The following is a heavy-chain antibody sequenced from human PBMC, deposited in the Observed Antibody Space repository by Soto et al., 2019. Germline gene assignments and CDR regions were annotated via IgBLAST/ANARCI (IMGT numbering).Heavy chain of an antibody. Sequence: QITLKESGPTLVKPTQTLTLTCTYSGFSLSTTGVGVGWIRQPPGKALEWLAIVFWDDDKRYSLSLKNRLTNTQDTYKNQVVFTMTNMDPADTATYFCVRSLASWVNVFDFWGQGRLVTVSS. V-gene: IGHV2-5*02. CDR1: GFSLSTTGVG. CDR3: VRSLASWVNVFDF. J-gene: IGHJ3*01. D-gene: IGHD5-12*01. CDR2: VFWDDDK.